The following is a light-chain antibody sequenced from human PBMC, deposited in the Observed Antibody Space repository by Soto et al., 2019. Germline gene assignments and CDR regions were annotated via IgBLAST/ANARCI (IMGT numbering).Light chain of an antibody. CDR1: RSDVGAYNY. CDR2: EVS. Sequence: QSALTQPASVSGSPGQSITISCTGTRSDVGAYNYVSWYQQHPGKAPKLMIYEVSNRPSGVSNRFSGSKSGNTASLTISGLQTEDEADYYCNSFTSSSTVVFGGGTKLTVL. J-gene: IGLJ2*01. CDR3: NSFTSSSTVV. V-gene: IGLV2-14*01.